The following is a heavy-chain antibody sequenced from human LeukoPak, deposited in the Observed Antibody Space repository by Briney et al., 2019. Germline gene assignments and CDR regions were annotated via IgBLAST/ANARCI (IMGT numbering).Heavy chain of an antibody. CDR1: GFTFSSFE. Sequence: PGGSLRLSCAASGFTFSSFEMKWVRQAPGKGLEWVSYISSGGSTIYYADSVKGRFAISRDNSKNTLYLQMNSLRAEDTAVYYCATVPGSCYFCYFDYWGQGTLVTVSS. V-gene: IGHV3-48*03. D-gene: IGHD2-15*01. J-gene: IGHJ4*02. CDR3: ATVPGSCYFCYFDY. CDR2: ISSGGSTI.